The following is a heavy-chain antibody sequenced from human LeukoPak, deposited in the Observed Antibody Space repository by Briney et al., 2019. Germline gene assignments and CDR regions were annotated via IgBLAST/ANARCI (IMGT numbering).Heavy chain of an antibody. J-gene: IGHJ6*03. D-gene: IGHD3-10*01. CDR2: INPNSGGT. Sequence: ASVTVSCTASGYTFTGYYMHWVRQAPGQGLEWMGWINPNSGGTNYAQKFQGRVTMTRDTSISTAYMELSRLRSDDTAVYYCARDTGSGSYFKLYYYYYYMDVWGKGTTVTISS. CDR3: ARDTGSGSYFKLYYYYYYMDV. CDR1: GYTFTGYY. V-gene: IGHV1-2*02.